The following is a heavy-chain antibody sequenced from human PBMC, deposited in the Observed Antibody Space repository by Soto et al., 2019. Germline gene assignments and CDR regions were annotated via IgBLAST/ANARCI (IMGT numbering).Heavy chain of an antibody. V-gene: IGHV4-31*03. J-gene: IGHJ4*02. D-gene: IGHD6-13*01. CDR2: IYYSGST. Sequence: SETLSLTCTVSGGSISSGGYYWSWIRQHPGKGLEWIGYIYYSGSTYYNPSLKSRVTISVDTSKNQFSLKLSSVTAADTVVYYCAREEDSSSWTVDYWGQGTLVTVSS. CDR3: AREEDSSSWTVDY. CDR1: GGSISSGGYY.